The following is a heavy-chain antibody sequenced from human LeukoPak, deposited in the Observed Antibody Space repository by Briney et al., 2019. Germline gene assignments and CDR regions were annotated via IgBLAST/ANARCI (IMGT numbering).Heavy chain of an antibody. J-gene: IGHJ5*02. CDR2: ISYDGSNK. V-gene: IGHV3-30*18. CDR3: AKDPKFDP. Sequence: PGRSLRLSCAASGFTFSSYGMHWVRQAPGKGLEWVTVISYDGSNKYYADSVKGRFTISRDNSKNTLYLQMNSLRAEDTAVYYCAKDPKFDPWGQGTLVTVSS. CDR1: GFTFSSYG.